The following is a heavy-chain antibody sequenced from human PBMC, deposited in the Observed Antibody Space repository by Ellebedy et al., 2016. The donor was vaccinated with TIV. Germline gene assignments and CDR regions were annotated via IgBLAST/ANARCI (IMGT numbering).Heavy chain of an antibody. CDR2: LSGSSGNT. Sequence: GESLKISXAASGFTFSSYGMHWVRQAPGKGLEWVSTLSGSSGNTFYADSVQGRFTISRDKSKKTLYLQMNSLSVEDTALYYCALSSGHDSKDIYYYYMDVWGIGTTVTVSS. CDR3: ALSSGHDSKDIYYYYMDV. V-gene: IGHV3-23*01. CDR1: GFTFSSYG. D-gene: IGHD5-12*01. J-gene: IGHJ6*03.